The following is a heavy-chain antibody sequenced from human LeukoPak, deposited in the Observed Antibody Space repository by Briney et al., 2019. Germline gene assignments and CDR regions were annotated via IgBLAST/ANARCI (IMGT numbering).Heavy chain of an antibody. CDR3: AREGGERYYYGSGSYYNQDEEFDY. D-gene: IGHD3-10*01. V-gene: IGHV1-2*02. J-gene: IGHJ4*02. CDR2: IDPNSGGT. CDR1: GYTFTGYY. Sequence: GASVKVSCKASGYTFTGYYMHWVRQAPGQGLEWMGWIDPNSGGTNYAQKFQGRVTMTRDTSISTAYMELSRLRSDDTAVYYCAREGGERYYYGSGSYYNQDEEFDYWGQGTLVTVSS.